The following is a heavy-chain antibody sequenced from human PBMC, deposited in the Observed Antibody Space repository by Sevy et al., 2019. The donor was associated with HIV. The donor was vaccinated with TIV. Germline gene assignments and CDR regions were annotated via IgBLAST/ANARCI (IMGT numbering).Heavy chain of an antibody. CDR1: GFTFSSYG. V-gene: IGHV3-33*01. CDR3: ARERPSDWYLDS. CDR2: IWFDGSNK. J-gene: IGHJ4*02. Sequence: GGSLRLSCAASGFTFSSYGMHWVRQAPGKGLEWVAAIWFDGSNKYYEDSVKGRFTIFRDNSKNTQYLQMNSLRAEDTAVYYCARERPSDWYLDSWGQGTLVTVS. D-gene: IGHD6-19*01.